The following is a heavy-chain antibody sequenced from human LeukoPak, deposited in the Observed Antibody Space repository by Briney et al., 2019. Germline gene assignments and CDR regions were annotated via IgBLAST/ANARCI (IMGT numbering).Heavy chain of an antibody. J-gene: IGHJ3*02. CDR3: ARDGRYYYAFDI. Sequence: PSETLSLTCAVSGGSISSSNWWSWVRQPPGKGLEWIGEIYHSGSTNYNPSLESRVTISVDKSKNQFSLKLSSVTAADTAVYYCARDGRYYYAFDIWGQGTMVTVSS. D-gene: IGHD1-26*01. V-gene: IGHV4-4*02. CDR2: IYHSGST. CDR1: GGSISSSNW.